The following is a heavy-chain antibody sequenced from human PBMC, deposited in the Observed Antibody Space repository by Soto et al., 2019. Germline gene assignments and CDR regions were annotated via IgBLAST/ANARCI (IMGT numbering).Heavy chain of an antibody. CDR2: ISSSSSYT. CDR1: GFTFSDYY. CDR3: ARDRIAVAGNPEYFQH. D-gene: IGHD6-19*01. V-gene: IGHV3-11*05. Sequence: PGGSPRLSCAASGFTFSDYYMSWIRQAPGKGLEWVSYISSSSSYTNYADSVKGRFTISRDNAKNSLYLQMNSLRAEDTAVYYCARDRIAVAGNPEYFQHWGQGTLVTVSS. J-gene: IGHJ1*01.